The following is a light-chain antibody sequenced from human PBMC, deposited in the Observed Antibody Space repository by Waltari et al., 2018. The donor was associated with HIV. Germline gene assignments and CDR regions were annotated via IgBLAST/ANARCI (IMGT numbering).Light chain of an antibody. CDR3: CSYAGSSSYVV. CDR1: SSDVGSYNL. V-gene: IGLV2-23*01. Sequence: QSALTQPASVSGSPGQSITISCTGTSSDVGSYNLVSWYQQHPGKAPKLLIYEGSKRPSGVSKRVSGSKSGNTSSLTISGLQAEDEADYHCCSYAGSSSYVVFGGGTKLTVL. CDR2: EGS. J-gene: IGLJ2*01.